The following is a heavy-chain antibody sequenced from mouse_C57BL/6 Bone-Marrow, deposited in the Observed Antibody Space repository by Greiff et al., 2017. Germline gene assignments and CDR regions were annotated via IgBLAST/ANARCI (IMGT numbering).Heavy chain of an antibody. CDR2: IYPGSGNT. V-gene: IGHV1-76*01. D-gene: IGHD1-2*01. Sequence: QVQLQQSGAELVRPGASVKLSCTASGYTFTDYYINWVKQRPGQGLEWIARIYPGSGNTYYNEKFKGKATLAAEKSSSTAYMQLSSLTSEDSAVYFCARRTTAYYFDYWGQGTTLTVSA. CDR3: ARRTTAYYFDY. CDR1: GYTFTDYY. J-gene: IGHJ2*01.